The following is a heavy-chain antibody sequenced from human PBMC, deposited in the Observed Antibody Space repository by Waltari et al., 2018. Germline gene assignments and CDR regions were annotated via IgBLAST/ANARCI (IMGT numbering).Heavy chain of an antibody. CDR3: AKDRGDDY. CDR2: IYSGGST. Sequence: EVQLLESGGGLVQPGGSLRLSCAASGFHFSSYAISWVRQAPGKGLEWVSVIYSGGSTYYADSVKGRFTISRDNSKNTLYLQMNSLRAEDTAVYYCAKDRGDDYWGQGTLVTVSS. V-gene: IGHV3-23*03. J-gene: IGHJ4*02. CDR1: GFHFSSYA.